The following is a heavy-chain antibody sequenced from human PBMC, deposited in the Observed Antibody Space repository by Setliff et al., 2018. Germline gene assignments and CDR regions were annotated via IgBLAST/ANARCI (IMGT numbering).Heavy chain of an antibody. J-gene: IGHJ6*03. CDR1: GGSFSGFH. V-gene: IGHV4-34*01. Sequence: SETLSLTCGVFGGSFSGFHWSWIRQPPGKGLEWIGEINHSGNTNYNPSLKSRVTMFVDTSTEQFSLKLTSVTAADTAVYYCAREGRSSTRGWYMDAWGKGTSVTVSS. CDR2: INHSGNT. CDR3: AREGRSSTRGWYMDA. D-gene: IGHD2-2*01.